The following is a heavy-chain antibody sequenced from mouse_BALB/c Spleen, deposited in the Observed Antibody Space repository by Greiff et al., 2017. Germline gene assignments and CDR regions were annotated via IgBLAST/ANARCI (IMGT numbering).Heavy chain of an antibody. CDR2: ISSGGST. V-gene: IGHV5-6-5*01. CDR1: GFTFSSYA. J-gene: IGHJ3*01. D-gene: IGHD1-1*01. Sequence: EVKLMESGGGLVKPGGSLKLSCAASGFTFSSYAMSWVRQTPEKRLEWVASISSGGSTYYPDSVKGRFTISRDNARNILYLQMSSLRSEDTAMYYCAREYGSSYQGFAYWGQGTLVTVSA. CDR3: AREYGSSYQGFAY.